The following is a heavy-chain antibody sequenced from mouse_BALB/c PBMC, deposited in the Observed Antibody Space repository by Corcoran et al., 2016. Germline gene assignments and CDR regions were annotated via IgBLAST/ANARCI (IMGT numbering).Heavy chain of an antibody. J-gene: IGHJ3*01. V-gene: IGHV3-6*02. CDR3: ASYGNYRAWFAY. Sequence: DVQLQESGPGLVKHSQSLSLTCSVTGYSITSGYYWNWIRQFPGNKLEWMGYISYDGSNNYNPSLKNRISITRDTSKNQFFLKLNSVTTEDTATYYCASYGNYRAWFAYWGQGTLVTVSA. CDR1: GYSITSGYY. D-gene: IGHD2-1*01. CDR2: ISYDGSN.